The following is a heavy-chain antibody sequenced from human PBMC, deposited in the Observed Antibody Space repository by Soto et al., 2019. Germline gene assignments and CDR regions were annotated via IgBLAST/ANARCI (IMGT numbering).Heavy chain of an antibody. V-gene: IGHV1-69*06. J-gene: IGHJ6*02. CDR3: ARGTGVVPADYYYYGMDV. D-gene: IGHD3-3*01. CDR2: IIPIFGTA. Sequence: ASFKVSCKASGSTFSSYAISWVRRAPGQGLEWMGGIIPIFGTANYAQKFQGRVTITADKSTSTAYMELSSLRSEDMTVYYCARGTGVVPADYYYYGMDVWGQGTTVTVSS. CDR1: GSTFSSYA.